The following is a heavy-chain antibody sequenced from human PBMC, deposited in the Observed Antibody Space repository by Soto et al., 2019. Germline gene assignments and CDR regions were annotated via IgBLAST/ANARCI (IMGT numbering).Heavy chain of an antibody. Sequence: GGSLRLSCVGSGFTFSTYSINWVRQPPGKGLEWVSSISSRSDIYYAGSVKGRFTISRNNAKNSLTLRMNSLRAEDTAVYYWAGEYTAWPLADGFDGWGQGTTVTVSS. V-gene: IGHV3-21*01. D-gene: IGHD2-2*02. CDR2: ISSRSDI. J-gene: IGHJ6*02. CDR3: AGEYTAWPLADGFDG. CDR1: GFTFSTYS.